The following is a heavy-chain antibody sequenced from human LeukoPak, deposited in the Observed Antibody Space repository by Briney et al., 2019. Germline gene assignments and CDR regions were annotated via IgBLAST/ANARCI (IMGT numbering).Heavy chain of an antibody. Sequence: SETLSLTCTVSGGSISSYYWSWIRQPAGKGLEWIGRIYYSGSTNYNPSLKSRVTISVDTSKNQFSLKLSSVTAADTAVYYCARAAVTIFGGVSNWFDPWGQGTLVTVSS. CDR2: IYYSGST. CDR3: ARAAVTIFGGVSNWFDP. V-gene: IGHV4-4*07. D-gene: IGHD3-3*01. CDR1: GGSISSYY. J-gene: IGHJ5*02.